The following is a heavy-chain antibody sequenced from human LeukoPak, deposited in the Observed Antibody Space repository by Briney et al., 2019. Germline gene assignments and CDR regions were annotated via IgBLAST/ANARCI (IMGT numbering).Heavy chain of an antibody. D-gene: IGHD6-19*01. V-gene: IGHV1-2*02. CDR2: MNPNSGGT. CDR1: GYTFTDYY. J-gene: IGHJ4*02. Sequence: GASVKASCKASGYTFTDYYMHWMGQAPGQGPAWMGWMNPNSGGTNYAQKFKGRVTMTRDTSITTAYMELSSLRSDDTAVYYCAPRRVAADKGFDYWGQGTLVGVSS. CDR3: APRRVAADKGFDY.